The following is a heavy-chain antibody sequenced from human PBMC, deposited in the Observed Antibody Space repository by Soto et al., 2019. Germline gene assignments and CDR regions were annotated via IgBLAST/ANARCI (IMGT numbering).Heavy chain of an antibody. CDR2: IWYDGSNK. Sequence: PGGSLRLSCAASGFTFSSYGMHWVRQAPGKGLEWVAVIWYDGSNKYYADSVKGRFTISRDNSKNTLYLQMNSLRAEDAAVYYCARSPVRVTMVRGVFVDGMDVWGQGTTVTVSS. J-gene: IGHJ6*02. CDR1: GFTFSSYG. D-gene: IGHD3-10*01. V-gene: IGHV3-33*01. CDR3: ARSPVRVTMVRGVFVDGMDV.